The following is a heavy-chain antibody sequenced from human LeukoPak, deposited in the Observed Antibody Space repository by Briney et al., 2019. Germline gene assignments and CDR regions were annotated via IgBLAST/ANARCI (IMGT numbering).Heavy chain of an antibody. CDR1: GFPFSSYF. CDR2: INQDGSET. D-gene: IGHD1-1*01. CDR3: ARASHTSTYTTLSS. Sequence: GGSLRLSCEASGFPFSSYFMSWVRQAPGRGLEWVANINQDGSETNYVDSVKGRFTISKDYAKNSLYLQMHSLRVEDTAFYYCARASHTSTYTTLSSWGQGTLVTVSS. V-gene: IGHV3-7*01. J-gene: IGHJ5*02.